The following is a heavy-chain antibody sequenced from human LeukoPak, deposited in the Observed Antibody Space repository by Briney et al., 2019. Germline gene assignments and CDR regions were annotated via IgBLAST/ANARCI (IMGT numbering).Heavy chain of an antibody. CDR1: GGSISSYY. D-gene: IGHD5-12*01. J-gene: IGHJ4*02. CDR3: ARVRSGYAVDY. V-gene: IGHV4-59*01. CDR2: IYYSGST. Sequence: KPSETLSLTCTVSGGSISSYYWGWIRQPPGKGLEWIGYIYYSGSTNYNPSLKSRVTISVDTSKNQFSLRLSSVTAADTAVYYCARVRSGYAVDYWGQGTLVTVSS.